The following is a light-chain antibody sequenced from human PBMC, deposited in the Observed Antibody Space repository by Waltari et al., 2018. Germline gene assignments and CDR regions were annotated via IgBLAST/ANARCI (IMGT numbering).Light chain of an antibody. CDR3: QQRSSWTPHT. V-gene: IGKV3-11*01. CDR2: DAS. J-gene: IGKJ2*01. CDR1: QSVGTY. Sequence: EIVLTQSPATLSLSPGETATLSCRASQSVGTYLAWYQQKPGQAPRLLIYDASNRATGIPARFRGSGPGTDFTLTISSLEAEDFAVYFCQQRSSWTPHTFGQGARLEIK.